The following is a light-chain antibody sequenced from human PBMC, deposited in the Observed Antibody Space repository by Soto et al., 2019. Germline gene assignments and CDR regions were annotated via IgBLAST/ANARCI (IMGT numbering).Light chain of an antibody. Sequence: IVLTQSPDTLSLSPGEVATLSCRASQSFSSNYLAWYHQQPGQAPRPLIYAASSLQSGVPSRFSGSGSGTDFTLTISSLQPEDFATYYCQQSYNTPPTFGGGTKV. CDR2: AAS. CDR1: QSFSSNY. V-gene: IGKV3D-20*02. CDR3: QQSYNTPPT. J-gene: IGKJ4*01.